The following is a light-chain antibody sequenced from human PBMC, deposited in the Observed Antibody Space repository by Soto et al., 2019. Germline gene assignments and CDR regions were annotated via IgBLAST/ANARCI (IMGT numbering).Light chain of an antibody. CDR2: DAS. J-gene: IGKJ5*01. Sequence: EIVLTQSPATLSLSPWERATLSCGASQSVSSNYLAWYQQKRGLAPRLLIYDASSRATGIPDRFSGSGSGTDFTLTISRLESEDFAVYYCQQYGSSPTFGQGTRLEI. CDR3: QQYGSSPT. V-gene: IGKV3D-20*01. CDR1: QSVSSNY.